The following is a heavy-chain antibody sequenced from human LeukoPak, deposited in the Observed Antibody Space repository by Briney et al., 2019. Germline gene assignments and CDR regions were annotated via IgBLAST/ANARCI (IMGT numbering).Heavy chain of an antibody. Sequence: SETLSLTCTVSGGSISSSSYYWGWIRQPPGKGLEWIGSIYYSGSTYYNPSLKSRVTISVDTSKNQFSLKLSSVTAADTAVYYCARVLRKRWLVHFDYWGQGTLVTVSS. CDR3: ARVLRKRWLVHFDY. V-gene: IGHV4-39*07. J-gene: IGHJ4*02. D-gene: IGHD6-19*01. CDR2: IYYSGST. CDR1: GGSISSSSYY.